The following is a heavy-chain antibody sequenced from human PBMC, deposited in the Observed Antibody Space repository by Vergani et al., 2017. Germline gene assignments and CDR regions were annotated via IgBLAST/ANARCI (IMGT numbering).Heavy chain of an antibody. J-gene: IGHJ6*03. V-gene: IGHV4-34*01. CDR2: IYYSGST. CDR3: ARHKEQLVPGNYYYYYYMDV. Sequence: QAQLQQWGAGLLKPSETLSLTCAIYGGSFNDYWWTWIRQPPGKGLEWIGTIYYSGSTYYNPSLKSRVTISVDTSKNQFSLKLNSVTAADTAVYYCARHKEQLVPGNYYYYYYMDVWGKGTTVTVSS. CDR1: GGSFNDYW. D-gene: IGHD6-13*01.